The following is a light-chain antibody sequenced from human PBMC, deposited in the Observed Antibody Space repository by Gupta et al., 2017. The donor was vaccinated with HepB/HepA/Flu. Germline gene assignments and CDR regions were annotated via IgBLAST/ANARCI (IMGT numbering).Light chain of an antibody. V-gene: IGKV1-9*01. CDR2: AAS. Sequence: DIQLTQSPSLLSASVGDRVTITCRASQGISTYLAWYQQKPGKAPKLLIYAASTVQSGVPSRFSGSGSGTDFTLTISSRQPEDFASYYCQQVDNFPRTFGQGTXVEIK. CDR3: QQVDNFPRT. CDR1: QGISTY. J-gene: IGKJ1*01.